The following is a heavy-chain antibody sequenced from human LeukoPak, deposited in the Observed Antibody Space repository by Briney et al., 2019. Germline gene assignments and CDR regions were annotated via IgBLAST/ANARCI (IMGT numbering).Heavy chain of an antibody. D-gene: IGHD4-17*01. CDR1: GFTFSSYE. CDR2: ISSSGSTI. J-gene: IGHJ6*03. CDR3: ARDAPTTVTTFYYYYYMDV. V-gene: IGHV3-48*03. Sequence: GGSLRLSCAASGFTFSSYEMNWVRQAPGKGLEWVSYISSSGSTIYYADSVKGRFTISRDNAKNSLYLQMNSLRAEDTAVYYCARDAPTTVTTFYYYYYMDVWGKGTTVTVSS.